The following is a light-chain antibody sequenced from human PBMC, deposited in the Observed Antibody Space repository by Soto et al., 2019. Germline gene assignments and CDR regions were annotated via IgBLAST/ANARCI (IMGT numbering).Light chain of an antibody. V-gene: IGLV1-47*01. Sequence: QSVLTQPPSASGTPGQRVTISCSGSLSNIGSNFIYWYHQLPGSAPKLLINRNNERPSGVPDRFSCSKSGTSASLAISGLRSEDEADYHCAAWDDSLRGVVFGGGTQLTVL. CDR1: LSNIGSNF. J-gene: IGLJ2*01. CDR3: AAWDDSLRGVV. CDR2: RNN.